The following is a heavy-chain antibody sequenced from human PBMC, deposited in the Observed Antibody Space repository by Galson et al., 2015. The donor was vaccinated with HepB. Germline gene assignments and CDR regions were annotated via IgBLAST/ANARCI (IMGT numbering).Heavy chain of an antibody. V-gene: IGHV3-23*01. CDR3: AKEGVGAAADDEVFFDWFDP. CDR2: ISGSGGST. Sequence: SLRLSCAASGFTFSSYAMSWVRQAPGKGLEWVSAISGSGGSTYYADSVKGRFTISRDNSKNTLYLQMNSLRAEDTAVYYCAKEGVGAAADDEVFFDWFDPWGQGTLVTVSS. D-gene: IGHD6-13*01. J-gene: IGHJ5*02. CDR1: GFTFSSYA.